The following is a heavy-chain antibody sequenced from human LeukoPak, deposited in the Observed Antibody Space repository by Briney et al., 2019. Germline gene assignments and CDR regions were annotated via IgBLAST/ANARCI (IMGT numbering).Heavy chain of an antibody. CDR3: ARGELRYYDWLP. CDR2: INHSGST. D-gene: IGHD3-9*01. CDR1: GGTFSVYY. Sequence: SETLSLTCAVYGGTFSVYYWSWVRQPPGKGLEWIGEINHSGSTNYNPSLKSRVTISVDTSKNQLSLRLSSVTAADTAVYYCARGELRYYDWLPWGQGTLVTVSS. J-gene: IGHJ4*02. V-gene: IGHV4-34*01.